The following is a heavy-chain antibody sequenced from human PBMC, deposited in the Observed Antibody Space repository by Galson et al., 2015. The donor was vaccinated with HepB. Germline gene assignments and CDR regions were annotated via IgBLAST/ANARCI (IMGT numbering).Heavy chain of an antibody. CDR2: IYPGDSDT. J-gene: IGHJ4*02. D-gene: IGHD3-22*01. Sequence: QSGAEVKKPGESLKISCKGSGYSFTNYWIGWVRQMPGKGLEWMGIIYPGDSDTYYSQSFQGQVTISADKSISTAYLQWSSLKASDTAMYYCARQYSNDYDSSGYYGYWGQGTLVTVSS. V-gene: IGHV5-51*01. CDR3: ARQYSNDYDSSGYYGY. CDR1: GYSFTNYW.